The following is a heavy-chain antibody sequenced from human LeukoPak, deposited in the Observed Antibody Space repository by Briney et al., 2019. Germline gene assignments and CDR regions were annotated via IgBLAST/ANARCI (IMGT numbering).Heavy chain of an antibody. D-gene: IGHD3-10*02. Sequence: SGGSLRLSCAASGFTFTSHAMSWVRPAPGKRLEWVSAISDSGDGTYYADFVKGRFPISRDDSKNTLYLQMNSLRAEDTAVYYCARDSPVCSFWGQGTLVTVSS. CDR2: ISDSGDGT. CDR1: GFTFTSHA. J-gene: IGHJ4*02. V-gene: IGHV3-23*01. CDR3: ARDSPVCSF.